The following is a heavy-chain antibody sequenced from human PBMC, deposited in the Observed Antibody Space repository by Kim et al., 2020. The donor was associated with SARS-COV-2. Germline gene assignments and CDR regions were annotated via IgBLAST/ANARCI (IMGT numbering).Heavy chain of an antibody. CDR1: GGSISSSSYY. CDR3: ARRLTVQIAYCGGDCKPNWLDP. CDR2: IYYSGST. D-gene: IGHD2-21*02. V-gene: IGHV4-39*01. J-gene: IGHJ5*02. Sequence: SETLSLTCTVSGGSISSSSYYWGWIRQPPGKGLEWIGSIYYSGSTYYNPSLKSRVTISVDTSKNQFSLKLSSVTAADTAVYYCARRLTVQIAYCGGDCKPNWLDPWGPGTLLTVSS.